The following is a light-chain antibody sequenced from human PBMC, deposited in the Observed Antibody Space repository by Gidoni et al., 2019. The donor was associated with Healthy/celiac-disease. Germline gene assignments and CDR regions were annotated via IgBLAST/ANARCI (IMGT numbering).Light chain of an antibody. CDR1: QSISSY. J-gene: IGKJ5*01. V-gene: IGKV1-39*01. CDR2: AAA. CDR3: QQSYSTPT. Sequence: DIQMTQSPSSLSASVGDRVTITCRASQSISSYLNWYKQNPGKAPKLLIYAAASLQSVAPSRFSGSGSGTDFTLTISSLQPEDFANYYCQQSYSTPTFGQGTRLEIK.